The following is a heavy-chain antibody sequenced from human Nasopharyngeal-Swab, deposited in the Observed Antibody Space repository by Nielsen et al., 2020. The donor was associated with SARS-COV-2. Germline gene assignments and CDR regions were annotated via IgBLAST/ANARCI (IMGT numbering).Heavy chain of an antibody. CDR2: LSASGGNT. D-gene: IGHD3-22*01. V-gene: IGHV3-23*01. CDR3: ARDSEKKSYYDSSGSLDAFDI. Sequence: WIRQLPGKGLECVSDLSASGGNTHYADSVKGRFTISRDNSKNTLYLQMNSLRAEDTAIYYCARDSEKKSYYDSSGSLDAFDIWGRGTMVTVSS. J-gene: IGHJ3*02.